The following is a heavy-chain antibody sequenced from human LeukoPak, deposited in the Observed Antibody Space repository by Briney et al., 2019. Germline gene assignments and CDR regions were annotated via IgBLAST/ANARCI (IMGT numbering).Heavy chain of an antibody. Sequence: GGSLRLSCAASGFTFSSYGMSWVRQAQGKGLEWVSAISGSGGSTYYADSVKGGFTISRDNSKNTVYMQMKSLRAEDTAVYYCAKSRIQLWFDPWGQGTLVTVSS. CDR3: AKSRIQLWFDP. D-gene: IGHD5-18*01. CDR1: GFTFSSYG. J-gene: IGHJ5*02. CDR2: ISGSGGST. V-gene: IGHV3-23*01.